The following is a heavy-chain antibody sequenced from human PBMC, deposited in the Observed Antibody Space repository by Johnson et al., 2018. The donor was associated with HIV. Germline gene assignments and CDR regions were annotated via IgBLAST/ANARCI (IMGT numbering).Heavy chain of an antibody. J-gene: IGHJ3*02. CDR2: ISYDGSNK. CDR1: GFTFSSYA. Sequence: QMLLVESGGGVVQPGRSLRLSCAASGFTFSSYAMHWVRQAPGKGLEWVAVISYDGSNKYYADSVKGRFTISRDNSKNTLYLQMNSLRAEDTAVYYCARDLDTAMVTCAFDIWGQGTIVTVSS. V-gene: IGHV3-30-3*01. D-gene: IGHD5-18*01. CDR3: ARDLDTAMVTCAFDI.